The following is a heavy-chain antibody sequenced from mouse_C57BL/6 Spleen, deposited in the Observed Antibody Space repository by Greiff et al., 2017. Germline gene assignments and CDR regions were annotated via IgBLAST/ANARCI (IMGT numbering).Heavy chain of an antibody. CDR2: IHPNSGST. J-gene: IGHJ3*01. V-gene: IGHV1-64*01. D-gene: IGHD1-1*01. Sequence: QVQLQQPGAELVKPGASVKLSCKASGYTFTSYWMHWVKQRPGQGLEWIGMIHPNSGSTNYNEKFKSKATLTVDKSSSTAYMQLSGLPSEDSAVYCGARDYYGSSPWFACWGKGTLVTVSA. CDR3: ARDYYGSSPWFAC. CDR1: GYTFTSYW.